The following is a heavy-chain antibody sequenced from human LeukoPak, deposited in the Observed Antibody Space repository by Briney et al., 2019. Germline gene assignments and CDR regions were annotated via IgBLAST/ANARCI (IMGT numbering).Heavy chain of an antibody. CDR1: GGSISSYY. V-gene: IGHV4-59*08. CDR2: IYYSVST. D-gene: IGHD4-23*01. J-gene: IGHJ4*02. CDR3: ARVSLNSYGGVFYFDY. Sequence: PSETLSLTCTVSGGSISSYYWSWIRQPPGKGLEWIGYIYYSVSTNYNPSLKSRVTISVDTSKNQFSLKLSSVTAADTAVYYCARVSLNSYGGVFYFDYWGQGTLVTVSS.